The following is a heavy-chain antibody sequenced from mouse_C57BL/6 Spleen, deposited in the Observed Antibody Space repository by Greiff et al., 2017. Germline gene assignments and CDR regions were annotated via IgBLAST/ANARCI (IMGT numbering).Heavy chain of an antibody. Sequence: EVQVVESGEGLVKPGGSLTISCAASGFTFSSYAMSWVRQTPEKRLEWVAYISSGGDYIYYADTVKGRLTISREDARNTRYLQMSSLKSEDTAMYYCTRDRGFAYWSQGTLVTVSA. CDR2: ISSGGDYI. V-gene: IGHV5-9-1*02. CDR1: GFTFSSYA. J-gene: IGHJ3*01. CDR3: TRDRGFAY.